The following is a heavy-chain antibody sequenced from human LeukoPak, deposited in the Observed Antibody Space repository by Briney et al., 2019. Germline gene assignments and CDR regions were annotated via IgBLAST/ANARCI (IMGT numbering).Heavy chain of an antibody. CDR2: IYYSGST. CDR3: ARDNWNYGSSMDV. Sequence: PSETLSLTCNVSGASFSSGSYYWSWIRQPPGKGLEWIGYIYYSGSTNYNPSLKSRVTISVDTPKNQFSLKLSSVTAADTAVYHCARDNWNYGSSMDVWGQGTTVTVSS. J-gene: IGHJ6*02. V-gene: IGHV4-61*01. CDR1: GASFSSGSYY. D-gene: IGHD1-7*01.